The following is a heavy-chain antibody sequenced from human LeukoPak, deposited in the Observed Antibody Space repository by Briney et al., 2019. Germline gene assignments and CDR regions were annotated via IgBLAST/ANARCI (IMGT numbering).Heavy chain of an antibody. J-gene: IGHJ5*02. D-gene: IGHD2-2*01. CDR3: ARAGCSSTSCYERVFNWFDP. CDR2: ISSSSSYI. CDR1: GFTFSSYA. Sequence: GGSLRLSCAASGFTFSSYAMNWVRQAPGKGLEWVSFISSSSSYIYYADSVKGRFTISRDNAKNSLYLQMNSLRAEDTAVYYCARAGCSSTSCYERVFNWFDPWGQGTLVTVSS. V-gene: IGHV3-21*04.